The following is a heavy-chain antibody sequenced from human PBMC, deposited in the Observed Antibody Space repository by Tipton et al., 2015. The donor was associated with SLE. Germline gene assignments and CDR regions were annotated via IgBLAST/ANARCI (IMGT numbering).Heavy chain of an antibody. CDR1: GASISSGPFY. Sequence: TLSLTCTVSGASISSGPFYWSWIRQPAGKGLEWLGYIYSSGTTNYNPSLKSRVAISIDTSKSIFSLNVTSVTASDTAIYFCARGGMAAVSPSGRAVDSWGQGSLVIVSS. J-gene: IGHJ4*02. D-gene: IGHD1-26*01. V-gene: IGHV4-61*09. CDR3: ARGGMAAVSPSGRAVDS. CDR2: IYSSGTT.